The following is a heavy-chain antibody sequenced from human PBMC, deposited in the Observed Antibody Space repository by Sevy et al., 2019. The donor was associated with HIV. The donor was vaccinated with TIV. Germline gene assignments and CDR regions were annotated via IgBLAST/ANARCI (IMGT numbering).Heavy chain of an antibody. J-gene: IGHJ4*02. D-gene: IGHD3-3*01. CDR1: GYTFTDYY. CDR3: ARDSAFLLEWLPLDY. Sequence: ASVKVSCKASGYTFTDYYMHWVRQAPGQGLEWMGRINPNSGGTNYAQKFQGRVTMTRDTSISTAYMELSRLRSDDTAVYYCARDSAFLLEWLPLDYWGQGTLVTVSS. CDR2: INPNSGGT. V-gene: IGHV1-2*06.